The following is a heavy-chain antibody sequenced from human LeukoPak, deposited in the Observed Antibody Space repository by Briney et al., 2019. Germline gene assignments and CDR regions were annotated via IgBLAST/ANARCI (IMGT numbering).Heavy chain of an antibody. D-gene: IGHD5-24*01. Sequence: GGSLRLSCAASGFTFDDYGMSWVRQAPGKGLEWVSGINWNGGSTGYADSVKGRFTISRDNAKNSLYLQMNSLRAEDTALYYCAREGRDGYNYPYYFDYWGQGTLVTVSS. V-gene: IGHV3-20*04. CDR2: INWNGGST. CDR3: AREGRDGYNYPYYFDY. CDR1: GFTFDDYG. J-gene: IGHJ4*02.